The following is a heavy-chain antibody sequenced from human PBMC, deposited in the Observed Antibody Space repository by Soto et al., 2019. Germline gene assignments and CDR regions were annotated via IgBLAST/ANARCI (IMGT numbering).Heavy chain of an antibody. Sequence: SETLSLTCTVSGGSISSYYWSWIRQPPGKGLEWIGYIYYSGSTNYNPSLKSRVTISVDTSKNQFSLKLGSVTAADTAVYYCARHEVDYYGSGSSPDYWGQGTLVTVSS. CDR3: ARHEVDYYGSGSSPDY. V-gene: IGHV4-59*08. D-gene: IGHD3-10*01. J-gene: IGHJ4*02. CDR2: IYYSGST. CDR1: GGSISSYY.